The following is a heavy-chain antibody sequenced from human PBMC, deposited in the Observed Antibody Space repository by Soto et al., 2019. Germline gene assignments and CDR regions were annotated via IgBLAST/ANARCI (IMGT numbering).Heavy chain of an antibody. Sequence: QVQLVQSGAEVKKPGASVKCSFKASGYTFTSYGISWVRQAPGQGLEWMGWISAYNGNTNYAQKLQGRVTITTDTPTSTAYRELRSLRSDDTAVYYCERDHRGNPDAFDIWGQGTMVTVSS. CDR1: GYTFTSYG. CDR3: ERDHRGNPDAFDI. D-gene: IGHD1-1*01. CDR2: ISAYNGNT. J-gene: IGHJ3*02. V-gene: IGHV1-18*01.